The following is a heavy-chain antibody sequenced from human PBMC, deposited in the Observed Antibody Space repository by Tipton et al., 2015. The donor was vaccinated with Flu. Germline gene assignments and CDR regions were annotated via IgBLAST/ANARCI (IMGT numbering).Heavy chain of an antibody. CDR1: GGSISSSRHY. CDR2: IFYSGST. D-gene: IGHD2-8*02. Sequence: TLSLTCTVSGGSISSSRHYWGWIRQPPGRGLERIGTIFYSGSTFYNPSLKSRVTISIDAAKNQFSLKLSSVTAADTAVYYCARHFFSSTGYYYFDSWGQGALVTVSS. V-gene: IGHV4-39*01. J-gene: IGHJ4*02. CDR3: ARHFFSSTGYYYFDS.